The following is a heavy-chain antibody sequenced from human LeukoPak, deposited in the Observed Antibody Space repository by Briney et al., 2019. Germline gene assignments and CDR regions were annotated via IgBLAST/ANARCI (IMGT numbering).Heavy chain of an antibody. Sequence: SETLSLTCAVYGGSFSGYYWSWIRQPPGKGLEWIGEINHSGSSNYNPSLKSRVTISVDTSKNQFSLKLSSVTAADTAVYYCATQDYGDYDRSGYWGQGTLVTVSS. D-gene: IGHD4-17*01. CDR1: GGSFSGYY. V-gene: IGHV4-34*01. CDR3: ATQDYGDYDRSGY. J-gene: IGHJ4*02. CDR2: INHSGSS.